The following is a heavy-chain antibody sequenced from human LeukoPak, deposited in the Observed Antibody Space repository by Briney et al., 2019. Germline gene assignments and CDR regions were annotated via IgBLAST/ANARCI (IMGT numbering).Heavy chain of an antibody. CDR3: AKDHYDFWSGSGYYYMDV. J-gene: IGHJ6*03. D-gene: IGHD3-3*01. CDR1: GFTFSSYS. CDR2: ISSSSSTI. Sequence: PGGSLRLSCAASGFTFSSYSMNWVRQAPGKGLEWVSYISSSSSTIYYADSVKGRFTISRDNAKNSLYLQMNSLRAEDTAVYYCAKDHYDFWSGSGYYYMDVWGKGTTVTVSS. V-gene: IGHV3-48*01.